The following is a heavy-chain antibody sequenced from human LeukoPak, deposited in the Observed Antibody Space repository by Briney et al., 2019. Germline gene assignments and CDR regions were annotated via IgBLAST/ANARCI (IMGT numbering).Heavy chain of an antibody. Sequence: SETLSLTCAVYGGSFSGYYWSWIRQPPGKGLEWIGEINHSGSTNYNPSLKSRVTISVDTSKNQFSLKLSSVTAADTAVYYCARRGELITMIVVVIPPYFDYWGQGTLSPSPQ. V-gene: IGHV4-34*01. D-gene: IGHD3-22*01. CDR1: GGSFSGYY. CDR3: ARRGELITMIVVVIPPYFDY. J-gene: IGHJ4*02. CDR2: INHSGST.